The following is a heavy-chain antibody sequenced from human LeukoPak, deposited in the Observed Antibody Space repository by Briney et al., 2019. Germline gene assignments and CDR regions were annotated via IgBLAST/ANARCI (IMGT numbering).Heavy chain of an antibody. CDR3: ARDAARRYCSSTSCLNWFDP. J-gene: IGHJ5*02. CDR1: GLTFSDYY. V-gene: IGHV3-11*01. D-gene: IGHD2-2*01. CDR2: ISPSGSSI. Sequence: PGGSLRLSCAVSGLTFSDYYMSWTRQAPGKGPELVSYISPSGSSIFYVDSVKGRFTISRDNAKNSLYLQMNSLRAEDTAVYYCARDAARRYCSSTSCLNWFDPWGQGTLVTVSS.